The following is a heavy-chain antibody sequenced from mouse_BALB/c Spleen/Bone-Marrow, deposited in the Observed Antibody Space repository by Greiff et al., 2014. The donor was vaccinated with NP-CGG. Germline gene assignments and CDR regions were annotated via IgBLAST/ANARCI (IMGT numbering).Heavy chain of an antibody. CDR2: INPDSSTI. J-gene: IGHJ3*01. CDR1: GFDFRRYW. Sequence: EVQLQQSGGGLVQPGGSLKLSCAASGFDFRRYWMNWVRQAPGKGLEWIGEINPDSSTINYTPSLKDKFFISRDNAKNTLYLQMSKVRSEDTALYYCARNGYYGWSASWGQGTLVTVSA. V-gene: IGHV4-1*02. D-gene: IGHD2-3*01. CDR3: ARNGYYGWSAS.